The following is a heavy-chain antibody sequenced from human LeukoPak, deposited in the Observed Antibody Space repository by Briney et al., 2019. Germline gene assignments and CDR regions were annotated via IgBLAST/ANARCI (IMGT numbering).Heavy chain of an antibody. J-gene: IGHJ5*02. CDR2: IYTSGST. D-gene: IGHD2-8*01. CDR3: ARDFLMGNTKKTAWFDP. V-gene: IGHV4-61*02. Sequence: SETLSLTCTVSGGSISSGSYYWSWIRQPAGKGLEWIGRIYTSGSTNYNPSLKSRVTISVDTSKNQFSLKLSSVTAADTAVYYCARDFLMGNTKKTAWFDPWGQGTLVTVSS. CDR1: GGSISSGSYY.